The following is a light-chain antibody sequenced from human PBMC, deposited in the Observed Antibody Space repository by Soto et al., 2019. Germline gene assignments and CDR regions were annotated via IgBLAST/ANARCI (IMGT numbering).Light chain of an antibody. Sequence: EIVLTQSPATLSLSLGERATLSCRASQSVGDYLAWYQQQPGQPPRLLISDASNRAAGIPARFSGSGSGTDCTLTISSLEPEDFEVYSGQQRCNLYTFGQGTKLEIK. V-gene: IGKV3-11*01. CDR2: DAS. CDR1: QSVGDY. J-gene: IGKJ2*01. CDR3: QQRCNLYT.